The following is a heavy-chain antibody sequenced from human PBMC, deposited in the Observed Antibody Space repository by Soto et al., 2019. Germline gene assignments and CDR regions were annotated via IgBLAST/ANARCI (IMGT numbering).Heavy chain of an antibody. CDR3: ARVPAVASTIPSLWFDP. D-gene: IGHD6-19*01. CDR2: IHYSGST. J-gene: IGHJ5*02. Sequence: SETLSLTCNVSGGSISRYYWSWIRQPPGKGLEWIGYIHYSGSTKYNPSLKSRVTISVDTSKNQFSLKLTSVTAADTAVYFCARVPAVASTIPSLWFDPWGQGTLVTSPQ. CDR1: GGSISRYY. V-gene: IGHV4-59*01.